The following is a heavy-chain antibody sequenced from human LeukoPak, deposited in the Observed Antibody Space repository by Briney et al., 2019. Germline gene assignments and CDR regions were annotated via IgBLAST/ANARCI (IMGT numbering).Heavy chain of an antibody. CDR3: ARDPGIGYFDY. CDR1: GGTFSSYA. CDR2: IIPILGIA. Sequence: ASVKVSCKASGGTFSSYAISWVRQAPGQGLEWMGRIIPILGIADYAQKFQGRVTITADKSTSTAYMELSSLRSEDTAVYYCARDPGIGYFDYWGQGTLVTVSS. V-gene: IGHV1-69*04. D-gene: IGHD3-10*01. J-gene: IGHJ4*02.